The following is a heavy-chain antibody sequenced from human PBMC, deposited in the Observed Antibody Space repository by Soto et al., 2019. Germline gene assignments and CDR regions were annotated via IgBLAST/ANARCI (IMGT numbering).Heavy chain of an antibody. J-gene: IGHJ5*02. V-gene: IGHV3-48*02. CDR1: GFTFSSYS. D-gene: IGHD6-19*01. CDR2: ISSSGTTK. Sequence: EVQLVESGGGLVQPGGSLRLSCEASGFTFSSYSMNWVRQAPGKGLEWVSYISSSGTTKYYADSVKGRFTISRDNAKNSLYRKQNSRRDEDTAVYYCARTSSGWENWFDPWGRGTLVIVSS. CDR3: ARTSSGWENWFDP.